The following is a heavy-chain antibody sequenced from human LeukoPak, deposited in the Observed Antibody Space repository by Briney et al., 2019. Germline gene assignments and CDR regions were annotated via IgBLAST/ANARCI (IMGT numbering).Heavy chain of an antibody. CDR1: GGSISTSSYS. CDR2: IYYTGST. Sequence: SETLSLTCTVSGGSISTSSYSWGWIRQPPGKGLEWIGTIYYTGSTDYNPALKSRVTISVDTSKNQFSLKLNSVTAADTAVYYCARVPVNIWENWFDPWGQGTLVTVSS. J-gene: IGHJ5*02. V-gene: IGHV4-39*07. CDR3: ARVPVNIWENWFDP. D-gene: IGHD1-26*01.